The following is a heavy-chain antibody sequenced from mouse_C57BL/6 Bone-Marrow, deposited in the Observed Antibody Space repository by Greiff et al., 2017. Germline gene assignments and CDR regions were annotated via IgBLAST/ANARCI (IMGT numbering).Heavy chain of an antibody. V-gene: IGHV5-17*01. CDR3: ARRRYYGVAD. CDR1: GFTFSDYG. J-gene: IGHJ3*01. CDR2: ISSGSSTI. Sequence: EVKVEESGGGLVKPGGSLKLSCAASGFTFSDYGMHWVRQAPEKGLEWVAYISSGSSTIYYADTVKGRFTISRDNAKNTLFLQMTSLRSEDTAMYYCARRRYYGVADWGQGTLVTVSA. D-gene: IGHD1-1*01.